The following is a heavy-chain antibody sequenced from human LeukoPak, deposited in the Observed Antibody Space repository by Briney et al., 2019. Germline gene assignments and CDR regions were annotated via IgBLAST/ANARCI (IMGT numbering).Heavy chain of an antibody. CDR2: IIPIFGTA. V-gene: IGHV1-69*13. D-gene: IGHD6-13*01. Sequence: GASVKVSCKASGGTFSSYAISWVRQAPGQGLEWMGGIIPIFGTANYAQKFQGRVTITADESTSTAYMELSSLRSEDTAVYYCARDYGYSSSWYDMDAFDIWGQGTMVTASS. CDR1: GGTFSSYA. J-gene: IGHJ3*02. CDR3: ARDYGYSSSWYDMDAFDI.